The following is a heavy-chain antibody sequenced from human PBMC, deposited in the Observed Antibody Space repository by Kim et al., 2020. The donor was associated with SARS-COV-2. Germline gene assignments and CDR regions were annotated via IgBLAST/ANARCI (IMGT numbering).Heavy chain of an antibody. CDR3: AVHLRGSGSYYKGDDAFDI. V-gene: IGHV4-31*03. D-gene: IGHD3-10*01. Sequence: SETLSLTCTVSGGSISSGGYYWSWIRQHPGKGLEWIGYIYYSGSTYYNPSLKSRVTISVDTSKNQFSLKLSSVTAADTAVYYCAVHLRGSGSYYKGDDAFDIWGQGTMVTVSS. J-gene: IGHJ3*02. CDR2: IYYSGST. CDR1: GGSISSGGYY.